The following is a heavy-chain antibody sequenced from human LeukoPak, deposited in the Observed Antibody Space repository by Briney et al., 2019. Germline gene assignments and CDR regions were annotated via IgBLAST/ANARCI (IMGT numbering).Heavy chain of an antibody. Sequence: SQTLSLTCTVSGDSFSSYYWSWIRQPPGKGLEWIGYIYHSGSTNYNPSLQSRVTISVDTSKNQFSLNLNSVTAADTAVYYCARGGAARLHFQNWGQGTLVTVSS. V-gene: IGHV4-59*01. CDR3: ARGGAARLHFQN. CDR2: IYHSGST. J-gene: IGHJ1*01. CDR1: GDSFSSYY. D-gene: IGHD6-6*01.